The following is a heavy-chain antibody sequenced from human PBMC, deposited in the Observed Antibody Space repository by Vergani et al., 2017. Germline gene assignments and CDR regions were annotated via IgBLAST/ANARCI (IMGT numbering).Heavy chain of an antibody. J-gene: IGHJ5*02. V-gene: IGHV3-21*01. D-gene: IGHD6-13*01. CDR3: ARDQRAAAVRNRFDR. Sequence: EVQLVESGGGLVKPGGSLRLSCAASGFTFSSYSMSWVRQAPGKGLEWVSSISSSSSYIYYADSVKGRFTISRDNAKNSLFLQMNSLRAEDTAVYYCARDQRAAAVRNRFDRWGEGTLVTGAS. CDR2: ISSSSSYI. CDR1: GFTFSSYS.